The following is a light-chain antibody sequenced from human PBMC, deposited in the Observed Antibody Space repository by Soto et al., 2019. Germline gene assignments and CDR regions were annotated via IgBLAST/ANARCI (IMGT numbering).Light chain of an antibody. CDR1: QSVSSN. CDR2: GAS. Sequence: EIVMTQSPATLSVSPGERATLSCRASQSVSSNLAWYQQKPGQAPRLLIYGASTRATGIPARFSGSGAGTEFTLTISSLQSEDFAVYYCQQYKNWPQMFGQGIKGESK. J-gene: IGKJ1*01. V-gene: IGKV3-15*01. CDR3: QQYKNWPQM.